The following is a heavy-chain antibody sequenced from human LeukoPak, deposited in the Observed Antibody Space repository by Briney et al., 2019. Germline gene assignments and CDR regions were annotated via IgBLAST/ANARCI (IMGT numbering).Heavy chain of an antibody. J-gene: IGHJ1*01. D-gene: IGHD2-21*02. CDR1: GFTFSSYF. CDR2: VSNDGTYT. Sequence: GGSLRLSCAASGFTFSSYFMHWVRQAPGKGLVWASRVSNDGTYTECVDSVKGRFTISRDNAKDTLYLQVNSLRAEDTAVYYCAITVDCRATTDCYSYFHHWGQGTLVTVSS. CDR3: AITVDCRATTDCYSYFHH. V-gene: IGHV3-74*03.